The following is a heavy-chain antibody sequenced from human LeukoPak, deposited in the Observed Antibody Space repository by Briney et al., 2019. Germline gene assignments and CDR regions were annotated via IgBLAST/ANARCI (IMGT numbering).Heavy chain of an antibody. CDR3: AKDQPSTWRDRDILTGYYAY. CDR2: IRYDGSNK. V-gene: IGHV3-30*02. J-gene: IGHJ4*02. CDR1: QFTFSSYG. D-gene: IGHD3-9*01. Sequence: GGSLRLSCVASQFTFSSYGMHWVRQAPGKGLEWVAFIRYDGSNKYYADSVKGRFTISRDNAKNTLFLQMDSLRVEDTAVYYCAKDQPSTWRDRDILTGYYAYWGRGSLVSVSS.